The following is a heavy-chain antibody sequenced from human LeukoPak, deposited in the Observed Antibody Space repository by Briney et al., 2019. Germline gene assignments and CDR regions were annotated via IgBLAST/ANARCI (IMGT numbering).Heavy chain of an antibody. D-gene: IGHD2-2*01. J-gene: IGHJ4*02. CDR3: ARDPEGYCSSTSCYPDY. V-gene: IGHV1-2*06. Sequence: ASVKVSCKASGYTFTGYYMHWVRQAPGQGLEWMGRINPNSGDTNYAQKFQGRVTMTRDTSISTAYMELSRLRSDDTAVYYCARDPEGYCSSTSCYPDYWGQGTLVTVSS. CDR1: GYTFTGYY. CDR2: INPNSGDT.